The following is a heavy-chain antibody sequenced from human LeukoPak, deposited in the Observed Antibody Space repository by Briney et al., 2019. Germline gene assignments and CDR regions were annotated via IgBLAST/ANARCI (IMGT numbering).Heavy chain of an antibody. V-gene: IGHV3-20*04. D-gene: IGHD1-7*01. J-gene: IGHJ4*02. CDR2: INWNGGST. CDR3: ARADAYNCNYSSY. Sequence: GRSLRLSCAASGFTFDDYGMSWVRQAPGKGLEWGSGINWNGGSTGSADSVKGRFTISRDNAKNSLYLQMNSLRAEDTALYYCARADAYNCNYSSYWGQGTLVTVSS. CDR1: GFTFDDYG.